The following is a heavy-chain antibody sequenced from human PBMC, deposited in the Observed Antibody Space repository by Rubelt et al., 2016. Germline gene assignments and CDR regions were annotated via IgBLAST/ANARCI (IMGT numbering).Heavy chain of an antibody. D-gene: IGHD6-19*01. CDR3: ARDLRGGGEQWLAYYFDY. J-gene: IGHJ4*02. CDR1: GGTFSSYA. CDR2: IIPIFGTA. Sequence: QVQLVQSGAEVKKPGSSVKVSCKASGGTFSSYAISWVRQAPGQGLEWMGGIIPIFGTANYAQKFQGRVTITADESTSTAYVELSSLRSEGTAGYYCARDLRGGGEQWLAYYFDYWGQGTLVTVSS. V-gene: IGHV1-69*01.